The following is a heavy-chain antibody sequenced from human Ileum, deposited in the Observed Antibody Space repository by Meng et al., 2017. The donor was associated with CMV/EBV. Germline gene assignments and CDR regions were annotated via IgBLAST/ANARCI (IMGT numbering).Heavy chain of an antibody. CDR1: GVSMRSHY. V-gene: IGHV4-59*11. CDR3: ARGLYYDALLDDAFDI. Sequence: QVQLQESGPGLVRPSETLSLTCNVSGVSMRSHYWSWIRQSPGKGLEWIAYMYFTGASKYNPSLKSRVSISVDTSKNELSLKLSSVTAADTAVYYCARGLYYDALLDDAFDIWGQGTMVTVSS. J-gene: IGHJ3*02. D-gene: IGHD3-22*01. CDR2: MYFTGAS.